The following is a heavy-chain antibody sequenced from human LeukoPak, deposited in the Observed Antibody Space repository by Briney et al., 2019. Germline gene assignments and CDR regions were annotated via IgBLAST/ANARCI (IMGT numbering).Heavy chain of an antibody. D-gene: IGHD3-3*01. J-gene: IGHJ4*02. V-gene: IGHV3-48*01. CDR1: GFTFSGYS. Sequence: GGSLRLSCAASGFTFSGYSMNWIRQTPGKGLEWVSYISLSSSTIYYADSVKGRFTISRDNAKNSLYLQMNSLRAEDTAVYYCARDITIFGVIINFDYWGQGTLVTVSS. CDR2: ISLSSSTI. CDR3: ARDITIFGVIINFDY.